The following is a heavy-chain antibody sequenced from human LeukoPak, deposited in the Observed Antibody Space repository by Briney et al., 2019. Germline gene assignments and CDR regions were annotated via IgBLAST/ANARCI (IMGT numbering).Heavy chain of an antibody. D-gene: IGHD7-27*01. Sequence: EASVKVSCKASGYTFTSYGISWVRQAPGQGLEWMGWISAYNGNTNYAQKLQGRVTMTPDTSTSTAYMELRSLRSDDTAVYYCARGDGRNWGYRDHAFDIWGQGTMVTVPS. CDR3: ARGDGRNWGYRDHAFDI. CDR1: GYTFTSYG. J-gene: IGHJ3*02. V-gene: IGHV1-18*01. CDR2: ISAYNGNT.